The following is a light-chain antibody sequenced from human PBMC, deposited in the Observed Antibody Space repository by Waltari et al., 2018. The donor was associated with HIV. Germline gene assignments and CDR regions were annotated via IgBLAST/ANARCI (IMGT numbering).Light chain of an antibody. V-gene: IGLV1-40*01. J-gene: IGLJ3*02. CDR2: GDT. Sequence: SVLTQPPPVSGAPAQSVSISCSGNASHIVAGIDVHWSRQSPGTASNLVIVGDTVRPSGITDRFSGSRSLNSVSLDISGLRAEDAGDYYCQSYDISLTGLWVFGGGTKLTVL. CDR3: QSYDISLTGLWV. CDR1: ASHIVAGID.